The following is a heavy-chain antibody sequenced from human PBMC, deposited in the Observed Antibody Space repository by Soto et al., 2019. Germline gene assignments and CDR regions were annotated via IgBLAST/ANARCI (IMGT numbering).Heavy chain of an antibody. Sequence: GGSLRLSCAASGFTFSSCAMGWVRQAPGKGLEWVSSISVNGGSTYYADSVKGRFTISRDNSKNTLYLHMISLRAEDTAVYYCAKERNSWYSSGSDSWGQGTLVTVSS. J-gene: IGHJ4*02. CDR2: ISVNGGST. CDR1: GFTFSSCA. V-gene: IGHV3-23*01. CDR3: AKERNSWYSSGSDS. D-gene: IGHD2-15*01.